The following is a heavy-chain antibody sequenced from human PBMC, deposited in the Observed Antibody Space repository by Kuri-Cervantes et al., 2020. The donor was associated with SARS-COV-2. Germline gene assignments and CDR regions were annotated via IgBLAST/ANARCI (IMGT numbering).Heavy chain of an antibody. Sequence: SETLSHTCAVYGGSFSGYYWSWIRQPPGKGLEWIGEINHSGSTNYNPSLKRRVSMSVDTSKSQFSLNLASMGAADTAVYYCAKGARGDMDAFDIWGLGTMVTVSS. D-gene: IGHD2-15*01. CDR2: INHSGST. V-gene: IGHV4-34*01. J-gene: IGHJ3*02. CDR3: AKGARGDMDAFDI. CDR1: GGSFSGYY.